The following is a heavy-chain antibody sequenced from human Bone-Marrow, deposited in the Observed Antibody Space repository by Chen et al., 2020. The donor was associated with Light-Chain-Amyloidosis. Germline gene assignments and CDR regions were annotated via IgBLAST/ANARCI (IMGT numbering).Heavy chain of an antibody. D-gene: IGHD5-12*01. CDR1: GYTFPNYW. J-gene: IGHJ4*02. CDR3: ARRRDGYNFDY. CDR2: IYPDDSDS. V-gene: IGHV5-51*01. Sequence: EVQLEQSGPEVKKPGESLKISCKGSGYTFPNYWIGWVRQMPGKGLELMGVIYPDDSDSRYRPSFEGQVTISADKSITTAYLQWRSLKASDTAMYYCARRRDGYNFDYWGQGTLVTVSS.